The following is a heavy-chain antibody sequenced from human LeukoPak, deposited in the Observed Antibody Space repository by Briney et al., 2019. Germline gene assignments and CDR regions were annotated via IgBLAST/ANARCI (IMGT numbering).Heavy chain of an antibody. J-gene: IGHJ4*02. Sequence: PGGSLRLSCAASGFTFSSYAMHWVRQAPGKGLEWVAVISYDGSNKYYADSVKGRFTISRDNSKNTLYLQMNSLRAEDTAVYYCANDHDYIGYWGQGTLVTVSS. V-gene: IGHV3-30-3*02. CDR1: GFTFSSYA. CDR3: ANDHDYIGY. CDR2: ISYDGSNK.